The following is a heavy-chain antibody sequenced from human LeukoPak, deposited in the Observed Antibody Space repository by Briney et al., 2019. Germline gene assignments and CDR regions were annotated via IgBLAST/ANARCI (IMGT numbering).Heavy chain of an antibody. V-gene: IGHV4-30-4*01. J-gene: IGHJ4*01. Sequence: SQTLSLTCTVSGGSISSGDYYWSWIRQPPGKGLEWIGYTYYSGSTYYSPSLKTRLTISVHTSKNQFSLKLSSVTAADTAVYYCSRAVPHYNILTSYTRYYFDYWGQGTPVTVSS. D-gene: IGHD3-9*01. CDR1: GGSISSGDYY. CDR3: SRAVPHYNILTSYTRYYFDY. CDR2: TYYSGST.